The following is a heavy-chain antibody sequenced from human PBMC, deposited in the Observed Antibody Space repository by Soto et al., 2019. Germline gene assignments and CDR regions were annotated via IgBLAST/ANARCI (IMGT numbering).Heavy chain of an antibody. CDR1: GFIFSDHA. V-gene: IGHV3-23*01. CDR3: ARDAISMVRGTNNWFDP. Sequence: GGSLRLSCEASGFIFSDHAMSWVRQAPGKGLEWVSAISGNGIATYYADSVKGRFTISRDNSKNTLYLQMNRLRAGDTAVYYCARDAISMVRGTNNWFDPWGQGTLVTVSS. CDR2: ISGNGIAT. J-gene: IGHJ5*02. D-gene: IGHD3-10*01.